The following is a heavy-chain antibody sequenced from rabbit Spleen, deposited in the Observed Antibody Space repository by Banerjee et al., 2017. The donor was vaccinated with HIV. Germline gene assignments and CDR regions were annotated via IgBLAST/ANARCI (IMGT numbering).Heavy chain of an antibody. J-gene: IGHJ2*01. CDR1: GFEFSRFG. V-gene: IGHV1S47*01. CDR3: ARDRGSGWGDAIDP. CDR2: IDPIFGTT. D-gene: IGHD4-1*01. Sequence: QEQLVESGGGLVQPGGSLTLSCKASGFEFSRFGVSWVRQAPGKGLEWIGYIDPIFGTTSYASWVNGRFTISSGNAQNTVDLQMNSLTAADTATYFCARDRGSGWGDAIDPWGPGTLVTVS.